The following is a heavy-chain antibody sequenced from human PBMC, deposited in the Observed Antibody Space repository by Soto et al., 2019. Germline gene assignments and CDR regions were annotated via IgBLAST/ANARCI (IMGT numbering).Heavy chain of an antibody. J-gene: IGHJ3*02. D-gene: IGHD6-25*01. Sequence: SQTLSLTCAISGDSVSSNSAAWNWIRQSPSRGLEWLGRTYYRSKWYNDYAGYVKSRITINPDTSKNKFSLQLNSVTPEDAAVYYCAREAARYDAFDIWGQGTMVTVSS. V-gene: IGHV6-1*01. CDR3: AREAARYDAFDI. CDR1: GDSVSSNSAA. CDR2: TYYRSKWYN.